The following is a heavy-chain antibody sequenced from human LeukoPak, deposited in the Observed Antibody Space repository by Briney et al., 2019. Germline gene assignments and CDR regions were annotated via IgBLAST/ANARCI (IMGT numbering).Heavy chain of an antibody. V-gene: IGHV3-64*04. Sequence: GGSLRLSCSASGFVFSIYTMYWVRQTPGKGPEYVSTISGSGNGFSIYYADSVKGRFTISRDNSKNTLYLQMNSLRAEDTAVYYCARVPEAVAGPPFFDYWGQGTLVTVSS. D-gene: IGHD6-19*01. CDR1: GFVFSIYT. CDR2: ISGSGNGFSI. CDR3: ARVPEAVAGPPFFDY. J-gene: IGHJ4*02.